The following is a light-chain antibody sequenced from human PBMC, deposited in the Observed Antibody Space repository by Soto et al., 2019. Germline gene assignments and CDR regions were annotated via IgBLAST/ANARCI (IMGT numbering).Light chain of an antibody. CDR1: SSDVGAYNY. CDR2: EVS. Sequence: QSVLTRPPSASGSPGQSITISCTGTSSDVGAYNYVSWYQQHPGKAPKLMIHEVSKRPSGVPDRFSASKSGNTASLSVSGLQAEDEADYYCSSHGGSNNFYVFGTGTKVTV. J-gene: IGLJ1*01. V-gene: IGLV2-8*01. CDR3: SSHGGSNNFYV.